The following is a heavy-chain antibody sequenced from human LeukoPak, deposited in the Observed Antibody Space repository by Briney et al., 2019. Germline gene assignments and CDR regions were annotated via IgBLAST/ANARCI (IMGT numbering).Heavy chain of an antibody. Sequence: SETLSLTCAVSGGSFSGYYWSWIRQPPGKGLEWIGEINHSGSTNYNPSLKSRVTISVDTSKNQFSLKLSSVTAADTAVYYCARAAARGRFDPWGQGTLVTVSS. CDR2: INHSGST. V-gene: IGHV4-34*01. D-gene: IGHD6-6*01. J-gene: IGHJ5*02. CDR1: GGSFSGYY. CDR3: ARAAARGRFDP.